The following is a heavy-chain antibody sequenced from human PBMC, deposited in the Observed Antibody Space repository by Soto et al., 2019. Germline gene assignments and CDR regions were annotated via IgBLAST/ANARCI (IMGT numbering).Heavy chain of an antibody. CDR1: GGSISSSPYF. CDR2: IFYDGYT. V-gene: IGHV4-39*01. Sequence: PSETLSLTCAVSGGSISSSPYFWGWIRQPPGKRLEWIGSIFYDGYTLYTPSLKSRVTISVDTSKNQFSLKLTSVAAADTAIYFCARLQAAVPHYWGQGILVTVSS. CDR3: ARLQAAVPHY. D-gene: IGHD6-13*01. J-gene: IGHJ4*02.